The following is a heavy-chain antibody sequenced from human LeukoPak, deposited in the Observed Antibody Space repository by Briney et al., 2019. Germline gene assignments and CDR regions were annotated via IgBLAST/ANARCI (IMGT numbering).Heavy chain of an antibody. CDR3: ARGGGYCSSTSYLPLDY. V-gene: IGHV4-30-4*08. CDR2: IYYSGST. D-gene: IGHD2-2*01. CDR1: GGSISSGDYY. Sequence: SETLSLTCTVSGGSISSGDYYWSWIRQPPGKGLEWIGYIYYSGSTYYNPSLKSRVTISVDTSKNQFSLKLSSVTAADTAVYYCARGGGYCSSTSYLPLDYWGQGTLVTVSS. J-gene: IGHJ4*02.